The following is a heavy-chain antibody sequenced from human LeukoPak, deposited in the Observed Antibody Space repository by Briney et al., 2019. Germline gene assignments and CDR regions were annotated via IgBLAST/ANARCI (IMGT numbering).Heavy chain of an antibody. CDR2: IRSKAYRGTT. CDR1: GFTFGDHA. J-gene: IGHJ6*02. V-gene: IGHV3-49*04. CDR3: ARGPIQLWIHNAMDV. D-gene: IGHD5-18*01. Sequence: GRSLRLSCTGSGFTFGDHAMSWARQAPGKGLEWVGFIRSKAYRGTTEYAASVKGRFTISRDDSASIAYLQMNSLRTEDTAVYYCARGPIQLWIHNAMDVWGQGTTVTVSS.